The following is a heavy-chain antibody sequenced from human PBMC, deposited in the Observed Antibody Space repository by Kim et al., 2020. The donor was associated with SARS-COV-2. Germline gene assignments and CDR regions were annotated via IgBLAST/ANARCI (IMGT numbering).Heavy chain of an antibody. CDR3: ARAGGSYFAFDI. CDR2: ISYDGSNK. J-gene: IGHJ3*02. D-gene: IGHD1-26*01. Sequence: GGSLRLSCAASGFTFSSYAMHWVRQAPGKGLEWVAVISYDGSNKYYADSVKGRFTISRDNSKNTLYLQMNSLRAEDTAVYYCARAGGSYFAFDIWGQGT. V-gene: IGHV3-30-3*01. CDR1: GFTFSSYA.